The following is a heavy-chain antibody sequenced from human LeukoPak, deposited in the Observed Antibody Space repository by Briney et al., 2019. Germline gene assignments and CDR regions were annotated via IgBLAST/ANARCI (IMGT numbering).Heavy chain of an antibody. D-gene: IGHD3-16*01. CDR3: ARDGAITSASYFQH. CDR2: ISVYNGNT. Sequence: ASVKVSCKASGYTFTSYGISWVRQAPRQGLEWMGWISVYNGNTNYARKLQGRVTMTTDTSTSTAYMELRSLRSDDTAVYYCARDGAITSASYFQHWGQGTLVTVSS. V-gene: IGHV1-18*01. CDR1: GYTFTSYG. J-gene: IGHJ1*01.